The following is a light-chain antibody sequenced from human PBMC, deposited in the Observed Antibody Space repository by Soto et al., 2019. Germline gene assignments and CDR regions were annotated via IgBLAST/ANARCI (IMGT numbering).Light chain of an antibody. J-gene: IGLJ1*01. Sequence: QSVLTQPASVSGSPGQAITISCTGTISDVGSYNYVSWYQQYPGKAPKLMIYDVSTRPSGVSDRFSGSESGNTASLTISGLRAEDEADYYCGSYTTSSNYVFGTGTKLTVL. CDR2: DVS. V-gene: IGLV2-14*03. CDR1: ISDVGSYNY. CDR3: GSYTTSSNYV.